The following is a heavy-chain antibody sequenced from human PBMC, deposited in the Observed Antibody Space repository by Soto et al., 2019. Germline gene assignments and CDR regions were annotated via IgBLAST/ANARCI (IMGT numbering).Heavy chain of an antibody. CDR3: ARESPVLSWYFDL. J-gene: IGHJ2*01. V-gene: IGHV3-30-3*01. CDR2: ISYDGSKK. Sequence: QVQLVESGGGVVQPGGSLRLSCAAPGFTLSDYPMNWVRQAPGKGLEWVALISYDGSKKYYADSVWGRFTISRDNSKNTLYLQMSSLTTEDTSVYYCARESPVLSWYFDLWGRGTLVTVSS. CDR1: GFTLSDYP.